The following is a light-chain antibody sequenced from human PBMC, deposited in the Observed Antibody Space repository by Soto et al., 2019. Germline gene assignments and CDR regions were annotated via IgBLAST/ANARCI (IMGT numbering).Light chain of an antibody. CDR3: QQTNSFPYT. Sequence: DIQLTQSPSSVSASVGDRVTLTCRASQGISTWLAWYQQRPGKAPQLLIFAASSLQSGVPSRFSGSGSGTDFTLTISSLQPEDSATYYCQQTNSFPYTFGQGTKVDIK. J-gene: IGKJ2*01. CDR2: AAS. V-gene: IGKV1-12*01. CDR1: QGISTW.